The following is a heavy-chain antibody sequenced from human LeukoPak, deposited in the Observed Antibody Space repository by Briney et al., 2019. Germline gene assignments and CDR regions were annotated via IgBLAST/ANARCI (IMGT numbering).Heavy chain of an antibody. J-gene: IGHJ5*02. CDR3: VREYNWNVNWFDP. Sequence: ASVKVSCKASGYTFTSYDIHWLRQATGQGLEWMGWMIPNSGNTAYAQKFQGRVTMTRNTSISTAYMELSSLRSEDTAVYYCVREYNWNVNWFDPWGQGTLVTVSS. D-gene: IGHD1-1*01. V-gene: IGHV1-8*01. CDR1: GYTFTSYD. CDR2: MIPNSGNT.